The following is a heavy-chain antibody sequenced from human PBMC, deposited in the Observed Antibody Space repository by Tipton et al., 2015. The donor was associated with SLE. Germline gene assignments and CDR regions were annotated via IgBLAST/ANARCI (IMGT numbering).Heavy chain of an antibody. D-gene: IGHD3-10*01. CDR3: ARDRKGGMVRGVIAAFDI. J-gene: IGHJ3*02. CDR2: IYYSGST. Sequence: TLSLTCTVSGGSISSYYWSWIRQPPGKGLEWIGYIYYSGSTNYNPSLKSRVTISVDTSKNQFSLNLSSVTAADTAVYYCARDRKGGMVRGVIAAFDIWGQGTMVTVSS. CDR1: GGSISSYY. V-gene: IGHV4-59*12.